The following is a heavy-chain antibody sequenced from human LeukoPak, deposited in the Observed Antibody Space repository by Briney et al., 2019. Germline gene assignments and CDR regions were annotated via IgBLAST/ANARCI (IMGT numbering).Heavy chain of an antibody. CDR3: ARDQTRGYYYYYGMDV. D-gene: IGHD1-14*01. CDR2: ISAYNGNT. V-gene: IGHV1-18*01. CDR1: GYTFTSYG. Sequence: ASVKVSCKASGYTFTSYGISWVRQAPGQGLEWMGWISAYNGNTNYAQKLQGRVTMTTDTSTSTAYMELRSLRSDDTAVYYCARDQTRGYYYYYGMDVWGQGTTVTVSS. J-gene: IGHJ6*02.